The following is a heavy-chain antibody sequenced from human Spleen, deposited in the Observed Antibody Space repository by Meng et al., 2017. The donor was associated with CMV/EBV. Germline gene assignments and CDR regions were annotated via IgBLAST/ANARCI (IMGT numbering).Heavy chain of an antibody. Sequence: GESLKISCAASGFTFSSYGMHWVRQAPGKGLEWVAFIRYDGSNKYYADSVKGRFTISRDNSKNTLYLKMNSLRTEYTAVYYCARALYQTQTTFGVDNHDYFYCRDVWGQGTTVTVSS. D-gene: IGHD3-3*01. CDR2: IRYDGSNK. CDR1: GFTFSSYG. CDR3: ARALYQTQTTFGVDNHDYFYCRDV. V-gene: IGHV3-30*02. J-gene: IGHJ6*02.